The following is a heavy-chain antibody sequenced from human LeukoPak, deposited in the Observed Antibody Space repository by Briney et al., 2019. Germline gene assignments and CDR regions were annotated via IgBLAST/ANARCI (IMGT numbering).Heavy chain of an antibody. CDR2: INPSGGST. Sequence: ASVKVSCKASGYTFTSYYMHWVRQAPGQGLEWMGIINPSGGSTSYAQKFQGRVSMTRDMSTSTVYMELSSLKASDTAMYYCARRGGAYGGNPKSYWYFDLWGRGTLVTVSS. D-gene: IGHD4-23*01. CDR1: GYTFTSYY. V-gene: IGHV1-46*01. J-gene: IGHJ2*01. CDR3: ARRGGAYGGNPKSYWYFDL.